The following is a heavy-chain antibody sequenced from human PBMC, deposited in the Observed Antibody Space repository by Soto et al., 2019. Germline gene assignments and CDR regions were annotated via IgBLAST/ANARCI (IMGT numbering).Heavy chain of an antibody. Sequence: GGSLRLSCAASGFTLSDHYMDWVRQAPGKGLEWDSAISGSGGITYYADSVKCRFTISRDNSKNTLYMQMNSLRAEDTAVYYCAKLLVLDYWGQGAMVTVSS. V-gene: IGHV3-23*01. CDR3: AKLLVLDY. CDR2: ISGSGGIT. J-gene: IGHJ4*02. CDR1: GFTLSDHY.